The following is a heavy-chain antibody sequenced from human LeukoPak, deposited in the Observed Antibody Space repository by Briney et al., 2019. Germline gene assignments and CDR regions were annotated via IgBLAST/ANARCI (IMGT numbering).Heavy chain of an antibody. Sequence: GGSLRLSCTASGFTLSTYAMSWVRQAPGKGLEWVSVISGGGGTKYYADSVKGRCTISRDDSKNTMYLQMNSLRAEDTAVYYCAKFDTAWLGGGSSFEYWGQGTLVTVSS. CDR3: AKFDTAWLGGGSSFEY. V-gene: IGHV3-23*01. D-gene: IGHD2-15*01. CDR1: GFTLSTYA. J-gene: IGHJ4*02. CDR2: ISGGGGTK.